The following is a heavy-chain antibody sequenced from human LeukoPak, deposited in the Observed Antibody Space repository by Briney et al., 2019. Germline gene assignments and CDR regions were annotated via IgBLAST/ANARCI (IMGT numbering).Heavy chain of an antibody. J-gene: IGHJ6*03. CDR1: GFTFSSHW. V-gene: IGHV3-74*01. Sequence: PGGSLRLSCAASGFTFSSHWMHWVRQAPGKGLVWVSHIDTDGSSTTYADSVKGRFTISRDNAKNTLYLQMNRLRAEDTAVYYCARDQVYAFWSGRFDYYYYYMDVWGKGTTVTVSS. CDR3: ARDQVYAFWSGRFDYYYYYMDV. CDR2: IDTDGSST. D-gene: IGHD3-3*01.